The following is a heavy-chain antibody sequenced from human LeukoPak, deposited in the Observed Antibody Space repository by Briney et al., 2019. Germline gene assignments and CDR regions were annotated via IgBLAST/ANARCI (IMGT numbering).Heavy chain of an antibody. CDR1: GFTFSSYA. Sequence: GGSLRLSCAASGFTFSSYAMTWVRQAPGQGLEWVANIKHDGSEKNYVDSVKGRFTISRDNAKNSLFLQMNSLRAEDTAVYYCATPLDYYDRSDSHQGGDWGQGTLVTVSS. CDR2: IKHDGSEK. V-gene: IGHV3-7*03. CDR3: ATPLDYYDRSDSHQGGD. D-gene: IGHD3-22*01. J-gene: IGHJ4*02.